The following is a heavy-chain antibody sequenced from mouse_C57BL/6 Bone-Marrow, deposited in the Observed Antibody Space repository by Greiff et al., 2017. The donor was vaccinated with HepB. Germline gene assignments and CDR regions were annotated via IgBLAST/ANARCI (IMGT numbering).Heavy chain of an antibody. CDR3: ARSFITTVDWYFDV. V-gene: IGHV1-81*01. Sequence: QVQLKESGAELARPGASVKLSCKASGYTFTSYGISWVKQRTGQGLEWIGEIYPRSGNTYYNEKFKGKATLTADKSSSTAYMELRSLTSEDSAVYFCARSFITTVDWYFDVWGTGTTVTVSS. J-gene: IGHJ1*03. CDR2: IYPRSGNT. D-gene: IGHD1-1*01. CDR1: GYTFTSYG.